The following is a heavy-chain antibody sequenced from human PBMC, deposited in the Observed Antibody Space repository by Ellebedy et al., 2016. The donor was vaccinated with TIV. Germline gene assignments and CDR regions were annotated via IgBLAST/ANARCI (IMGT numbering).Heavy chain of an antibody. Sequence: SETLSLXXTVSGDSISGGANHWSWIRQSPGRGLEWMGYIFHTGSTNYNPSLESRLHMSIDPSRGQFSLKLSSVTTADTGLYYCARLKFGESFFDYWGQGTRVAVSS. J-gene: IGHJ4*02. CDR1: GDSISGGANH. V-gene: IGHV4-30-4*01. CDR3: ARLKFGESFFDY. D-gene: IGHD3-10*01. CDR2: IFHTGST.